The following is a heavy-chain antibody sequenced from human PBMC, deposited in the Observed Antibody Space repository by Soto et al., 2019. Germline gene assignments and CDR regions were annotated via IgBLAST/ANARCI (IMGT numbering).Heavy chain of an antibody. CDR3: SRELTGIAVAGSFDP. J-gene: IGHJ5*02. V-gene: IGHV4-59*02. D-gene: IGHD6-19*01. Sequence: PSETLSLTCAVYCGSVNGYYWNWIRQPPGKELEWIGYIYYSGSTNYNPSLKSRVTISVDTSKNQFSLKLSSVTAADTAVYYCSRELTGIAVAGSFDPWGQGTLVTVSS. CDR1: CGSVNGYY. CDR2: IYYSGST.